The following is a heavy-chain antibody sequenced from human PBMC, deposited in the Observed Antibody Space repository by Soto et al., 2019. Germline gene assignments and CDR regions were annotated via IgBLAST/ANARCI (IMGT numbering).Heavy chain of an antibody. CDR1: GYTFTSYG. Sequence: ASVKVSCKASGYTFTSYGISWVRQAPGQGLEWMGWISAYNGNTNYAQKLQGRVTMTTDTSTSTAYMELRSLRSDDTAVYYCARDYSGSYYIYYYSGMDVWGQGTTVTVSS. CDR3: ARDYSGSYYIYYYSGMDV. J-gene: IGHJ6*02. V-gene: IGHV1-18*01. D-gene: IGHD1-26*01. CDR2: ISAYNGNT.